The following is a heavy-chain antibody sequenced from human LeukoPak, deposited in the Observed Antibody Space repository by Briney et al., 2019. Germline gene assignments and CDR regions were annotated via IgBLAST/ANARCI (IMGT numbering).Heavy chain of an antibody. J-gene: IGHJ3*02. CDR2: INAGNGNT. D-gene: IGHD1-26*01. Sequence: AASVKVSCKASGYTFTSYAMHWVRQAPGQRLEWMGWINAGNGNTKYSQKFQGRVTITRDTSASTAYMELSSLRSEDTAVYYCAGDRWELLPADAFDIWGQGTMVTVSS. CDR3: AGDRWELLPADAFDI. V-gene: IGHV1-3*01. CDR1: GYTFTSYA.